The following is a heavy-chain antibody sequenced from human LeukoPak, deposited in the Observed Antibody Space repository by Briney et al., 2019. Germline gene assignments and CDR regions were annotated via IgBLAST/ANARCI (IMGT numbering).Heavy chain of an antibody. J-gene: IGHJ6*03. Sequence: ASVKVSCKASGYTFTSYGTSWVRQAPGQGLEWMGWISAYNGNTNYAQKLQGRVTMTTDTSTSTAYMELRSLRSDDTAVYYCARVEQQLVYGLWGYYYYYYMDVWGKGTTVTVSS. D-gene: IGHD6-13*01. CDR1: GYTFTSYG. V-gene: IGHV1-18*01. CDR3: ARVEQQLVYGLWGYYYYYYMDV. CDR2: ISAYNGNT.